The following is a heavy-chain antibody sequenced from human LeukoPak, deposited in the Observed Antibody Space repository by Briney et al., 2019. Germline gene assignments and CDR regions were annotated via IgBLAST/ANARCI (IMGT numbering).Heavy chain of an antibody. Sequence: SETLSLTCTVSGGSISSSSYYWGWIRQPPGKGLEWIGEINHSGSTNYNPSLKSRVTISVDTSKNQFSLKLSSVTAADTAVYYCARARRITMVRGVPSRYYFDYWGQGTLVTVSS. J-gene: IGHJ4*02. D-gene: IGHD3-10*01. V-gene: IGHV4-39*07. CDR3: ARARRITMVRGVPSRYYFDY. CDR2: INHSGST. CDR1: GGSISSSSYY.